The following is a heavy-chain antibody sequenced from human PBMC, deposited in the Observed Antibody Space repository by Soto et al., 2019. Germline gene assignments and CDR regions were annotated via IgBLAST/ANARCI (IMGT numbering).Heavy chain of an antibody. CDR1: GYTFTSYD. CDR3: ARIYSSSWRWLTRY. D-gene: IGHD6-13*01. V-gene: IGHV1-8*01. CDR2: MNPNSGNT. J-gene: IGHJ4*02. Sequence: GASVKVSSKASGYTFTSYDINWVRQATGQGLEWMGWMNPNSGNTGYAQKFQGRVTVTRNTSISTAYMELSSLRSEDTAVYYCARIYSSSWRWLTRYWGQGTLVNVSS.